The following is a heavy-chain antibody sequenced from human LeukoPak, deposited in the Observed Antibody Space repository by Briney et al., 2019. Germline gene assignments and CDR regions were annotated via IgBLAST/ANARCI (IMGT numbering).Heavy chain of an antibody. J-gene: IGHJ5*02. Sequence: GGSLRLSCAASGFTFSSYSMNWVRQAPGKGLEWVSRINFDGSSTTYADSVKGRFTISRDNAKNTLYLQMNSLRVENTAVYYCARPLSSNCRIDPWGQGTLVTVSS. V-gene: IGHV3-74*01. CDR1: GFTFSSYS. CDR3: ARPLSSNCRIDP. CDR2: INFDGSST. D-gene: IGHD1-1*01.